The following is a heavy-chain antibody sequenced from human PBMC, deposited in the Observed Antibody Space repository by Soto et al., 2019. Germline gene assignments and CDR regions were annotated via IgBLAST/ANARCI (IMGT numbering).Heavy chain of an antibody. V-gene: IGHV1-69*01. CDR3: AKANNYGSGSYYSNFDC. Sequence: QVQLVQSGAEVRKPGSSVRVSCKASGGSFNRHTISWVRQAPGQGLEWMGGIIPIFGTANHAQKFQGRVTIIADESTSTVYMELSSLRSDDTAIYYCAKANNYGSGSYYSNFDCWGQGTLVTVSS. CDR2: IIPIFGTA. J-gene: IGHJ4*02. CDR1: GGSFNRHT. D-gene: IGHD3-10*01.